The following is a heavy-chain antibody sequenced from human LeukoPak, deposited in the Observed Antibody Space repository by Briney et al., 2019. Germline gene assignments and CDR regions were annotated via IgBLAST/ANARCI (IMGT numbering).Heavy chain of an antibody. Sequence: SETLSLTCAVSGGSISSGGYSWSWIRQPPGKGLEWIGYIYHSGSTYYNPSLKSRVTISVDRSKNQFSLKLSSVTAADTAVYYCARTRKVVPAAIMHYYYYYGMDVWGQGTTVTVSS. CDR2: IYHSGST. D-gene: IGHD2-2*01. V-gene: IGHV4-30-2*01. J-gene: IGHJ6*02. CDR1: GGSISSGGYS. CDR3: ARTRKVVPAAIMHYYYYYGMDV.